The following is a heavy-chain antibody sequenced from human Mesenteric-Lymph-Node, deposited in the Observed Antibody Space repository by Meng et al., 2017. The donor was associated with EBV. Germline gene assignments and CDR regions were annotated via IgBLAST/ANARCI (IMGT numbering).Heavy chain of an antibody. CDR3: ARVPIMGSTWFDP. D-gene: IGHD3-10*01. J-gene: IGHJ5*02. CDR1: GYTFTSYG. V-gene: IGHV1-18*01. CDR2: INVYKANI. Sequence: QVQLVQSGPEVKKPGAPVKVSCKTSGYTFTSYGITWVRQAPGQGLEWMGWINVYKANIHYAQKLQDRVTMTTDTSTSTAYMELRSLRSDDTAVYYCARVPIMGSTWFDPWGQGTLVTVSS.